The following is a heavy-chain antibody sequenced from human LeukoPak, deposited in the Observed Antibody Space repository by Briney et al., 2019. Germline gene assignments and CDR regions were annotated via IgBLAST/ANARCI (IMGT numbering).Heavy chain of an antibody. D-gene: IGHD1-26*01. CDR1: GFTVSSSY. V-gene: IGHV3-66*01. J-gene: IGHJ4*02. CDR3: ARDFESGASVFDN. CDR2: IHRGGNT. Sequence: PEGSLRLSCAASGFTVSSSYMSWVRQAPGKGLEWVSIIHRGGNTYYADYVKGRFTISRDTSKNTLYLQMSGLRAEDTAVYYCARDFESGASVFDNWGQGTLVTVSS.